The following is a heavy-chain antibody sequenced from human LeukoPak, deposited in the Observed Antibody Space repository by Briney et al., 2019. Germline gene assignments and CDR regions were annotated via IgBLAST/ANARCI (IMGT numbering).Heavy chain of an antibody. CDR2: IYNSGST. Sequence: PSETLSLTCTVSGGSISSYYWSWIRQPPGKGLEWIGYIYNSGSTKYNPSLKSRVTISVDTSKNQFSLKLSSVTAADTAVYYCARVRGYYYDSRGYYRFDYFDYWGQGTLVTVSS. J-gene: IGHJ4*02. D-gene: IGHD3-22*01. V-gene: IGHV4-59*12. CDR1: GGSISSYY. CDR3: ARVRGYYYDSRGYYRFDYFDY.